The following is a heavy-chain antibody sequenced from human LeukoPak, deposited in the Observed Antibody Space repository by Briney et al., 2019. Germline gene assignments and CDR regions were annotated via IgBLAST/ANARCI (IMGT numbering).Heavy chain of an antibody. J-gene: IGHJ6*03. CDR1: GGSISSSSYY. D-gene: IGHD6-13*01. Sequence: SETLSLTCTVSGGSISSSSYYWGWIRQPPGKGLEWIGSIYYSGSTYYNPSLKSRVTISVDTSKNQFSLKLSSVTAADTAVYYCAIEKAAAGGDYYYYYMDVWGKGTTVTVSS. V-gene: IGHV4-39*01. CDR2: IYYSGST. CDR3: AIEKAAAGGDYYYYYMDV.